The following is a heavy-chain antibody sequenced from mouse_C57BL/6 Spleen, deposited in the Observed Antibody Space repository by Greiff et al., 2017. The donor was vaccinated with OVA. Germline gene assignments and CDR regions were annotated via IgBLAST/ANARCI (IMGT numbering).Heavy chain of an antibody. Sequence: QVTLKESGPGILQPSQTLSLTCSFSGFSLSTFGMGVGWIRQPSGKGLEWLAHIWWDDDKYYNPALKSRLTISKDTSKNQVFLKIANVDTADTATYCCARIGYGSSYDDLRDFDYWGQGTTLTVSS. CDR2: IWWDDDK. V-gene: IGHV8-8*01. D-gene: IGHD1-1*01. J-gene: IGHJ2*01. CDR1: GFSLSTFGMG. CDR3: ARIGYGSSYDDLRDFDY.